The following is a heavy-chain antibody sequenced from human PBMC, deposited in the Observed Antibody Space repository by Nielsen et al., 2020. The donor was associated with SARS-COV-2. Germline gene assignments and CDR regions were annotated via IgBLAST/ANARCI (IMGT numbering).Heavy chain of an antibody. D-gene: IGHD2-8*01. CDR1: GGSISRGGYY. CDR3: ARGPGRSSRVYATYNWFDP. CDR2: INHSGST. V-gene: IGHV4-34*01. J-gene: IGHJ5*02. Sequence: SETLSLTCTVSGGSISRGGYYWSWIRQPPGKGLEWIGEINHSGSTNYNPSLKSRVTISVDTSKNQFSLKLSSVTAADTAVYYCARGPGRSSRVYATYNWFDPWGQGTLVTVSS.